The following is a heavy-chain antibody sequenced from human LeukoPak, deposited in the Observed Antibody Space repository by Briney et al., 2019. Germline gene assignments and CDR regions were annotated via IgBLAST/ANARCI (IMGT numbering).Heavy chain of an antibody. CDR3: ARRRDGTAFDI. J-gene: IGHJ3*02. V-gene: IGHV6-1*01. CDR2: TKYRSKWYN. Sequence: SQTLSLTCAISGDSVSSNSVAWDWIRQSPSRGLEWLGRTKYRSKWYNDYAASVKGRITINADTSKSQFSLQLNSVTPEDTAVYYCARRRDGTAFDIWGQGTVVTVSS. CDR1: GDSVSSNSVA.